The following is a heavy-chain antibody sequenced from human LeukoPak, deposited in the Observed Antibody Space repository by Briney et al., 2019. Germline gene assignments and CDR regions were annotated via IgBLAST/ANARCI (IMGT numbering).Heavy chain of an antibody. Sequence: PGGSLRLSCAASGFSFTSYSMHWVRQAPGKGLEWVAIISLDGSNRNYVDSVKGRFTISRDIPKNTLYLQMNSLRGEDTAVYYCAKEHSSGWPNFDSWGQGTLVTVSS. J-gene: IGHJ4*02. V-gene: IGHV3-30*18. CDR3: AKEHSSGWPNFDS. CDR1: GFSFTSYS. D-gene: IGHD6-19*01. CDR2: ISLDGSNR.